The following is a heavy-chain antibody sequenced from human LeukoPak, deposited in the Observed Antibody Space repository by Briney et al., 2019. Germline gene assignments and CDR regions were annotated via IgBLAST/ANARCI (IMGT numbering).Heavy chain of an antibody. J-gene: IGHJ4*02. D-gene: IGHD3-10*01. V-gene: IGHV3-64D*06. CDR1: GFTFSNYA. CDR2: ISSNGGST. Sequence: GGSLRLSCSASGFTFSNYAMHWVRQAPGKGLEYVSSISSNGGSTYYADSVKGRFTIPRDNSKNTLYLQMSSLRAEDTAVYYCVSPSYGSGSYELDYWGQGTPVTVSS. CDR3: VSPSYGSGSYELDY.